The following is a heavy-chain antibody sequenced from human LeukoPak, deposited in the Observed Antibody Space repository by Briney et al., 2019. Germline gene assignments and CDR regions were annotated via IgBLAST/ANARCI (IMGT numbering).Heavy chain of an antibody. CDR3: ATRDSGDYPYFDY. D-gene: IGHD4-17*01. V-gene: IGHV4-59*01. CDR1: GGSFYGYY. CDR2: IYYSGST. Sequence: SETLSLTCAVFGGSFYGYYWSWIRQPPGKGLEWIGYIYYSGSTNYNPSLKSRVTISVDTSKNQFSLKLSSVTAADTAVYYCATRDSGDYPYFDYWGQGTVVTVSS. J-gene: IGHJ4*02.